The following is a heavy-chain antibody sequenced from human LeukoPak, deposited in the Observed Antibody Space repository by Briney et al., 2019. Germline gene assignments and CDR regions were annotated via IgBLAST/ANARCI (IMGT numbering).Heavy chain of an antibody. CDR1: GGSISTYY. Sequence: PSETLSLTCTVSGGSISTYYWSWIRQAPGKGPEWIGYINYSGSTDYNPSLKSRVTISVDTSKNQLSLKMRSVTAADTAVYYCAREYSSFEYWGQGTLVTVSS. CDR2: INYSGST. J-gene: IGHJ4*02. D-gene: IGHD6-13*01. CDR3: AREYSSFEY. V-gene: IGHV4-59*01.